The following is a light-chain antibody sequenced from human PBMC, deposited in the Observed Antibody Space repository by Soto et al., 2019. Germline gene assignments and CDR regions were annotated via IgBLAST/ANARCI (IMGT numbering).Light chain of an antibody. J-gene: IGKJ1*01. CDR1: QSVDSAF. Sequence: EIVLTQSPGSLSLSLGERATLSCRASQSVDSAFFAWYQQKPGQPPRLLMYGASKRATGIPERFSGSGSGTDFSLTISRLEPEDFAVYCCQQYASSLTFGQGTKVEI. V-gene: IGKV3-20*01. CDR2: GAS. CDR3: QQYASSLT.